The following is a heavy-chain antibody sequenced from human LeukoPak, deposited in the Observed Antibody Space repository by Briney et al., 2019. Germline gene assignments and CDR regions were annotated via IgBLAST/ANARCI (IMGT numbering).Heavy chain of an antibody. V-gene: IGHV4-39*07. Sequence: SETLSLTCAVSGGAISSNSYYWGWIRQPPGKGLEWVGSIYYSGSTYYNPSLKSRVTISVDTSKNQFSLKLSSVTAADTAVYYCARDGLWFGELGWLDPWAQGPLVTVSS. D-gene: IGHD3-10*01. J-gene: IGHJ5*02. CDR3: ARDGLWFGELGWLDP. CDR1: GGAISSNSYY. CDR2: IYYSGST.